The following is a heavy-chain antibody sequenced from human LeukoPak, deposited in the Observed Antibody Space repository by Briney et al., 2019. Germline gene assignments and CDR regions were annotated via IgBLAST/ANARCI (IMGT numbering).Heavy chain of an antibody. V-gene: IGHV3-30*02. CDR3: AKDLSPAADGTYFDF. Sequence: GGSLRLSCAASGFTFSDYGMHWVRQAPGKGLEWVTFIRYDGSNKYYTDSVKGRFTISRDNSKNMLYLQMTSLRLEDTALYYCAKDLSPAADGTYFDFWGQGTLVTVSS. D-gene: IGHD6-13*01. CDR1: GFTFSDYG. CDR2: IRYDGSNK. J-gene: IGHJ4*02.